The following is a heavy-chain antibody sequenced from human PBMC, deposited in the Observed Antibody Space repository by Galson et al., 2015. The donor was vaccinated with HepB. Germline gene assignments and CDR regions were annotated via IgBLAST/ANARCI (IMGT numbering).Heavy chain of an antibody. D-gene: IGHD2-15*01. CDR1: GYSFRHHG. CDR2: IGSDIGET. J-gene: IGHJ4*01. CDR3: ARAVLGSLYGDFDY. V-gene: IGHV1-18*04. Sequence: KFSCKASGYSFRHHGISWVRQAPGLGLEWLGWIGSDIGETKYTEKFQGRVTMTTDISMSTSYMELRSLRSDDTAVYYCARAVLGSLYGDFDYWGQGTLITVSS.